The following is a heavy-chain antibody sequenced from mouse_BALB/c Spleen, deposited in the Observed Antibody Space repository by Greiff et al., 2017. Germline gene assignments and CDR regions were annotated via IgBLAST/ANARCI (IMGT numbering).Heavy chain of an antibody. CDR3: AREGCDGNCFAY. CDR1: GFNIKDTY. V-gene: IGHV14-3*02. Sequence: VQLQQSGAELVKPGASVKLSCTASGFNIKDTYMHWVKQRPEQGLEWIGRIDPANGNTKYDPKFQGKATITADTSSNTAYLQLSSLTSEDTAVYYCAREGCDGNCFAYWGQGTLVTVSA. CDR2: IDPANGNT. J-gene: IGHJ3*01. D-gene: IGHD2-1*01.